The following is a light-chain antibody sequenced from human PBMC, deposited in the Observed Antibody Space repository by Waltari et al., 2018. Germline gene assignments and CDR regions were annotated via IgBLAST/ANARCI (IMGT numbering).Light chain of an antibody. CDR1: QSVSRA. V-gene: IGKV3-20*01. J-gene: IGKJ1*01. CDR3: QHYLRLPVT. CDR2: GAS. Sequence: EIVLTQSPGTLSLSLGERATVSCRASQSVSRALAWYQQKPGQAPRLLIYGASTRATGIPDRFSGMVSGTDFSLTISRLEPDDFAVYFCQHYLRLPVTFGQGTTVEI.